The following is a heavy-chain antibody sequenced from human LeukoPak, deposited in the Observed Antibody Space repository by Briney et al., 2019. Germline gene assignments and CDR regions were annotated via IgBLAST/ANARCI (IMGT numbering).Heavy chain of an antibody. Sequence: PLETLSLTCTVSGGSLSIYNWSLIRQPPGKGLEWIGRIYASGKTNYTPSLNSRVTMSLDTSNNQFSLRLTSVPAADTAVYYCAREYSSSSGKNAFDVWGQGTMVTVSA. J-gene: IGHJ3*01. CDR1: GGSLSIYN. CDR3: AREYSSSSGKNAFDV. V-gene: IGHV4-4*07. D-gene: IGHD6-6*01. CDR2: IYASGKT.